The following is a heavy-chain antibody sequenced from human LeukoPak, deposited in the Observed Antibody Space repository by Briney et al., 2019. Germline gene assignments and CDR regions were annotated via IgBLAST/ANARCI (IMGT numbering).Heavy chain of an antibody. CDR1: GFTFSSYG. D-gene: IGHD3-10*01. Sequence: GGSLRLSCAASGFTFSSYGMSWVRQAPGKGLEWVSAISGSGGSTYYADSVKGRFTISRDNSKNTLYLQMNSLRAEDTAVYYCAKGAYLGLWFGETTTTHYFDYWGQGTLVTVSS. V-gene: IGHV3-23*01. CDR3: AKGAYLGLWFGETTTTHYFDY. CDR2: ISGSGGST. J-gene: IGHJ4*02.